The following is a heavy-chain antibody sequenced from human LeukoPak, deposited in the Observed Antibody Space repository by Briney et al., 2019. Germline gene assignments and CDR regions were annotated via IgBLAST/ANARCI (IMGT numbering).Heavy chain of an antibody. D-gene: IGHD2-2*01. V-gene: IGHV1-24*01. CDR3: LVVPAAMSYYYGMDV. J-gene: IGHJ6*02. Sequence: ASVKVSCKVSGYTLTELSMHWVRQAPGKGLEWMGGFDPEDGETIYAQKFQGRVTMTEDTSTDTAYMELSSLRSEDTAVYYCLVVPAAMSYYYGMDVWGQGTTVTVSS. CDR2: FDPEDGET. CDR1: GYTLTELS.